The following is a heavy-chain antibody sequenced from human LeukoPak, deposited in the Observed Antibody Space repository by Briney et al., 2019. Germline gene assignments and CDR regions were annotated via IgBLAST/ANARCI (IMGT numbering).Heavy chain of an antibody. CDR2: INPNSGGT. D-gene: IGHD6-13*01. Sequence: GASVKVSCKASGYSFTSYGFNWVRQAPGQGLEWMGWINPNSGGTSYAQKFQGWVTMTRDTSISTAYMELSRLRSDDTAVYYCARVHSSSWSDAFDIWAQGTMVTVSS. V-gene: IGHV1-2*04. J-gene: IGHJ3*02. CDR1: GYSFTSYG. CDR3: ARVHSSSWSDAFDI.